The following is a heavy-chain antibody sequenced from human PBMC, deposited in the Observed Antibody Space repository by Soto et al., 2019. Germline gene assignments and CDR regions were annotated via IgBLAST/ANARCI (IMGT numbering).Heavy chain of an antibody. Sequence: PSETLSLTCAVSGYSISSGYNWGWIRQPPGKGLEWIGSIHHSGTTYYNPSLKSRVTISVDKSKNQFSLKLSSVTAADTAVYYWARRFVVVPAAPNWFNPWRQGTRFTVSS. D-gene: IGHD2-2*01. V-gene: IGHV4-38-2*01. CDR1: GYSISSGYN. CDR2: IHHSGTT. CDR3: ARRFVVVPAAPNWFNP. J-gene: IGHJ5*02.